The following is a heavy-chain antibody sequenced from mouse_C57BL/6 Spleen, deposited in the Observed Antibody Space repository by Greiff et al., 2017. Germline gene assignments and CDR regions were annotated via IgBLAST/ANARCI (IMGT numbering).Heavy chain of an antibody. CDR2: IDPETGGT. J-gene: IGHJ4*01. V-gene: IGHV1-15*01. Sequence: VQLQQSGAELVRPGASVTLSCKASGYTFTDYEMHWVKQTPVHGLEWIGAIDPETGGTAYNQKFKGKAILTADKSSSTAYMELRSLTSEDSAVYYCTRKGWLGHAMDYWGQGTSVTVSS. CDR3: TRKGWLGHAMDY. D-gene: IGHD2-3*01. CDR1: GYTFTDYE.